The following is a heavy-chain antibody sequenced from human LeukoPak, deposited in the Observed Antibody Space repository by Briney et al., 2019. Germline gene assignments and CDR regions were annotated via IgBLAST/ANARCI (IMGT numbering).Heavy chain of an antibody. D-gene: IGHD2-15*01. V-gene: IGHV3-48*01. J-gene: IGHJ4*02. CDR1: GFTFSTYG. CDR2: ISSTSSTI. Sequence: GGSLRLSCAASGFTFSTYGMNWVRQAPGKGLEWVSFISSTSSTIYYADSVKGRFTISRDNAKNSLYLQMNSLRAEDTAVYHCARDIVVVVATDYYFDYWGQGTLVTVSS. CDR3: ARDIVVVVATDYYFDY.